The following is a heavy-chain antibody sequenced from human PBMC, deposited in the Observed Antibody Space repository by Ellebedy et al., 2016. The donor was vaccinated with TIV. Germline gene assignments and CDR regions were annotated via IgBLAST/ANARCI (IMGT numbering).Heavy chain of an antibody. J-gene: IGHJ6*02. CDR3: ASLWDTVPGDSYTMDV. V-gene: IGHV5-10-1*01. Sequence: GESLKISCKGSGYIFTNLWISWVRQMPGKGLEWMGRIDPSNSNTNYSPSFQGHVTISADKSISTAYLQWNKLRASDTAMYYCASLWDTVPGDSYTMDVWGQGTTVTVSS. CDR2: IDPSNSNT. CDR1: GYIFTNLW. D-gene: IGHD3-16*01.